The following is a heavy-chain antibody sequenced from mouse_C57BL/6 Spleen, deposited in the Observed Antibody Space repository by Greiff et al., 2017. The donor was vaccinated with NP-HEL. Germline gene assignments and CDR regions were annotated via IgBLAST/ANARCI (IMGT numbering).Heavy chain of an antibody. CDR1: GYTFTDYN. Sequence: VQLKESGPELVKPGASVKMSCKASGYTFTDYNMHWVKQSHGKSLEWIGYINPNNGGTSYNQKFKGKATLTVNKSSSTAYMELRSLTSEDSAVYYCARYYDYDKGYYAMDYWGQGTSVTVSS. D-gene: IGHD2-4*01. J-gene: IGHJ4*01. CDR2: INPNNGGT. V-gene: IGHV1-22*01. CDR3: ARYYDYDKGYYAMDY.